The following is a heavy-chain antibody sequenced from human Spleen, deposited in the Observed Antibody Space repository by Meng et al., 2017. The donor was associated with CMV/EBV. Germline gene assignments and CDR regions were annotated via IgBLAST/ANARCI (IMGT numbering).Heavy chain of an antibody. CDR1: GFPFDDYA. CDR2: ISWNSGSI. J-gene: IGHJ3*02. Sequence: LKISCAASGFPFDDYAMHWVRQGPGKGLEWVSGISWNSGSIAYGDSVKGRFTISRDNAKNSLYLQMNSLRADDTALYYCCRVGLGFDIWGQGTLVTVSS. V-gene: IGHV3-9*01. D-gene: IGHD1-26*01. CDR3: CRVGLGFDI.